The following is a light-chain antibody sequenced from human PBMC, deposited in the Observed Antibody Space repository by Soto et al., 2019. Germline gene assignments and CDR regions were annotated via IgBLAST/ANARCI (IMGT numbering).Light chain of an antibody. CDR2: DAS. CDR1: QSVSSY. CDR3: QQYHDWPPWT. J-gene: IGKJ1*01. V-gene: IGKV3-11*01. Sequence: PGERATLSCRDSQSVSSYLAWYQQKPGQAPRLLIYDASNRATGIPARFSGSGSGTDFTLTISSLEPEDFAVYYCQQYHDWPPWTFGQGTKVDI.